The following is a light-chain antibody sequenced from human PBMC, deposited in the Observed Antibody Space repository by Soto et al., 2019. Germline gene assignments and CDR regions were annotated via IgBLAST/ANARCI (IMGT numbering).Light chain of an antibody. J-gene: IGKJ1*01. Sequence: DIVMTQPPDSLAVSLGETATITCKSSQSVFYSSDNKDYLAWFQQKPGQPPKVLIYWASTRESVVPDRFTGSGSGTDFSLTISSLQPEDGAVYYCQQYYSLPRTFGQGTKVEIK. V-gene: IGKV4-1*01. CDR1: QSVFYSSDNKDY. CDR3: QQYYSLPRT. CDR2: WAS.